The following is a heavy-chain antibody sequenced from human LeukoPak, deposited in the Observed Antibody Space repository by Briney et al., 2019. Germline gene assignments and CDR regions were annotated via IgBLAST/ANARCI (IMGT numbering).Heavy chain of an antibody. D-gene: IGHD2-2*01. J-gene: IGHJ4*02. CDR2: IYYSGST. CDR1: GGSISSYY. Sequence: PSETLSLTCTVSGGSISSYYWSWIRQPPGKGLEWIGYIYYSGSTNYNPSLKSRVTISVDRSKNQFSLKLSSVTAADTAVYYCVRIDRDCSSSTCSPLIDFWGQGTLVTVSS. V-gene: IGHV4-59*12. CDR3: VRIDRDCSSSTCSPLIDF.